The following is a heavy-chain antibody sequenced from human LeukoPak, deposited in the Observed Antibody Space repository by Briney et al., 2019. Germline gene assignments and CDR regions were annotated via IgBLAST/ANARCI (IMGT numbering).Heavy chain of an antibody. CDR1: GGSISSFY. Sequence: SETLSLTCTVSGGSISSFYWTWIRQPPGKGLEWIGCSSYSGSTNYSPSLKSRVTISVDTSKNQFSLKLSSVTAADTAVYYCARDRDFWSGCYGHYYYMDVWGKGTTVTVSS. CDR3: ARDRDFWSGCYGHYYYMDV. CDR2: SSYSGST. D-gene: IGHD3-3*01. J-gene: IGHJ6*03. V-gene: IGHV4-59*01.